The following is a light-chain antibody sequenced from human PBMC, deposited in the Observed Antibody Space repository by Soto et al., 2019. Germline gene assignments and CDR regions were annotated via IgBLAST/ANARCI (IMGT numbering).Light chain of an antibody. CDR2: DVS. V-gene: IGLV2-14*03. CDR1: SSDVGGYNY. J-gene: IGLJ1*01. Sequence: QSALTQPASVSGSPGQSITISCTGTSSDVGGYNYVSWYQLHPGKAPRLMIFDVSNRPSGVSNRFSGSKSGNTASLSISGLQAEDEADYYCSSFRTGTVYVFGTGTKVTV. CDR3: SSFRTGTVYV.